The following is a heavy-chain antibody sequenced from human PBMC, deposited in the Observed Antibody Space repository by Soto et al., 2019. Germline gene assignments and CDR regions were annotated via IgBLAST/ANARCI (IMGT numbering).Heavy chain of an antibody. Sequence: PSETLSLTCSVSGGSISSSRYYWGWIRQPPGKGLEWIGSVYYSGSTYYNPSLKSRVTISVDTSKNQFSLKLSSVTAADTAVYYCARRGYCTNGVCYYGMDVWGQGTTVTVSS. CDR1: GGSISSSRYY. CDR2: VYYSGST. J-gene: IGHJ6*02. CDR3: ARRGYCTNGVCYYGMDV. D-gene: IGHD2-8*01. V-gene: IGHV4-39*07.